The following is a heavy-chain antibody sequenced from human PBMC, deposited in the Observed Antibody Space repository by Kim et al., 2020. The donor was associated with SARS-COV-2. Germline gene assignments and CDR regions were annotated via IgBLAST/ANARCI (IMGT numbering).Heavy chain of an antibody. CDR1: GGSFSGHY. V-gene: IGHV4-34*01. D-gene: IGHD6-13*01. CDR3: ARGTIAATGVPFDY. J-gene: IGHJ4*02. CDR2: INHSGST. Sequence: SETLSLTCAVYGGSFSGHYWSWIRQPPGRGLEWIGEINHSGSTNYNPSLKSRVTISVDTSKNQFSLKLSSVTAADTAVYFCARGTIAATGVPFDYWGQGT.